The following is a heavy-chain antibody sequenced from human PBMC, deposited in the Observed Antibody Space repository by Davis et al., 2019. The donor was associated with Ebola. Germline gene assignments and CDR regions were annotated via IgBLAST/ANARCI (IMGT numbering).Heavy chain of an antibody. CDR1: GVSISSYH. V-gene: IGHV4-59*08. CDR3: ARHGAVDRAFDI. CDR2: IHYSGST. J-gene: IGHJ3*02. Sequence: PSETLSLTCTVSGVSISSYHWSWIRQPPGKGLEWIGYIHYSGSTNYNPSLKSRVTISVDTSKNQLSLKLTSVTAADTAGYYCARHGAVDRAFDIWGQGTTVTVSS. D-gene: IGHD6-19*01.